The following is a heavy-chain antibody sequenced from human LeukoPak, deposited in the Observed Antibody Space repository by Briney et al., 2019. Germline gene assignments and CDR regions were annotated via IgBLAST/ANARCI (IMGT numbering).Heavy chain of an antibody. Sequence: SGTLSLTCAVSGGSISSSNWWRWVRQPPGKGLGWIGEIYHSGSTNYNPSLKSRVTISVDKSKNQFSLKLSSVTAADTAVYYCARGRVRGVIITPYYYYGMDVWGKGTTVTVSS. CDR1: GGSISSSNW. V-gene: IGHV4-4*02. D-gene: IGHD3-10*01. CDR3: ARGRVRGVIITPYYYYGMDV. J-gene: IGHJ6*04. CDR2: IYHSGST.